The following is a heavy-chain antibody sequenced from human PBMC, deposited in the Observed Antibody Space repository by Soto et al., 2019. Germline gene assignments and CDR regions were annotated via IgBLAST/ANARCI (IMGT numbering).Heavy chain of an antibody. CDR2: VNPNGEST. D-gene: IGHD2-21*02. J-gene: IGHJ4*02. CDR1: GYSSSNYY. Sequence: QVQVVQSGAEMKEPGASVKVSCKASGYSSSNYYTHWVRQAPGQGLEWMGIVNPNGESTNYAQRFQGRVALTRDTSTNTDYMELSRLTSDDTAIYFCASVTTIWSNWGQGTLVTVSS. CDR3: ASVTTIWSN. V-gene: IGHV1-46*01.